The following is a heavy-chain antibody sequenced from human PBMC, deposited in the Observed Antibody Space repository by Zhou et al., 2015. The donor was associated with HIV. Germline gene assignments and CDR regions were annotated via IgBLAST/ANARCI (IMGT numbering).Heavy chain of an antibody. Sequence: QVQLVQSGAEVKKPGSSVKVSCKASGGTFSSYAISWVRQAPGQGLEWMGGIIPIFGTANYAQKFQGRVTITADESTSTAYMELSSLRSEDTAVYYCARVTLYYYGSGSYVLSAFDIWGQGTMVTVSS. CDR2: IIPIFGTA. V-gene: IGHV1-69*01. D-gene: IGHD3-10*01. CDR1: GGTFSSYA. J-gene: IGHJ3*02. CDR3: ARVTLYYYGSGSYVLSAFDI.